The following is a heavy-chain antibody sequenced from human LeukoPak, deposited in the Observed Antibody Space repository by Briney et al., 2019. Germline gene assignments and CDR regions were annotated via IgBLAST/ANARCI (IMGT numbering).Heavy chain of an antibody. CDR1: GFTFDDYG. D-gene: IGHD6-19*01. Sequence: GGSLRLSCPTSGFTFDDYGMDWVRQAPGKGLEWVSGSSWNSINIGYADSVKGRFTISRDNAKNSLYLQMNSLRAEDTALYYCAKSPYSSGLWNGMDVWGQGTTVTVSS. CDR2: SSWNSINI. V-gene: IGHV3-9*01. J-gene: IGHJ6*02. CDR3: AKSPYSSGLWNGMDV.